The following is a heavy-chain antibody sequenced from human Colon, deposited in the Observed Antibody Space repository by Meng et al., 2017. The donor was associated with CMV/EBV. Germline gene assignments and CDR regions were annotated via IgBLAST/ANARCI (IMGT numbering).Heavy chain of an antibody. J-gene: IGHJ4*02. CDR2: VLYDGSRK. V-gene: IGHV3-30*02. Sequence: QGRLVESGGGVFQPWGSLGLSCAGSGFTFSDYGMHWLRQAPGKGLEWVAFVLYDGSRKYYGDSVKGRFSISRDNSKNTLYLQMNSLRADDTAVYYCVKDQCRGWGQGTLVTVSS. CDR1: GFTFSDYG. CDR3: VKDQCRG. D-gene: IGHD3-10*01.